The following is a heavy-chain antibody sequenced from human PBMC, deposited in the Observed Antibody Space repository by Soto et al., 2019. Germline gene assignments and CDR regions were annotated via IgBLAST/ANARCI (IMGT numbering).Heavy chain of an antibody. V-gene: IGHV1-2*02. CDR3: ARDPGRGSFLGFGMDV. J-gene: IGHJ6*02. D-gene: IGHD1-26*01. CDR1: GYSFNDYY. CDR2: INPNNGDT. Sequence: VQLVQSGAEVKKPGASVKVSCKTSGYSFNDYYVHWVRQAPRQGLDWMGWINPNNGDTDYGDNFQGRVTMTRDTSSKTAYMELNRLTSDDTAVYYCARDPGRGSFLGFGMDVWGQGTTVIVS.